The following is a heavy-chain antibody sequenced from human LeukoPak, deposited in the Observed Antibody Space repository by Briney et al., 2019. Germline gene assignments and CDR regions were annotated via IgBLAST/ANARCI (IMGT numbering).Heavy chain of an antibody. Sequence: GGSLRLSCAASGFAFKSYSMYWIRQGPGKGLEWVASISDASFSINYADSVKGRFTISRDNSKNILYLQVNNLRAEDTAVYYCAKKMGTYRAFDYWGQGTLVTVSS. CDR1: GFAFKSYS. J-gene: IGHJ4*02. CDR3: AKKMGTYRAFDY. D-gene: IGHD3-16*02. V-gene: IGHV3-23*01. CDR2: ISDASFSI.